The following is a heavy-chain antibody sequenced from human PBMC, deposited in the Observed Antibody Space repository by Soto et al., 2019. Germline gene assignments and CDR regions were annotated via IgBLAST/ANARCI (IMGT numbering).Heavy chain of an antibody. CDR2: IYHSGST. V-gene: IGHV4-30-2*01. CDR1: GGSISSGGYS. CDR3: ARGRADGSGSYYDIYYFDY. D-gene: IGHD3-10*01. Sequence: SETLSLTCAVSGGSISSGGYSWSWIRQPPGKGMEWIGYIYHSGSTYYNPSLKSRVTISVGRSKNQFSLKLSSVTAADTAVYYCARGRADGSGSYYDIYYFDYWGQGTLVTVSS. J-gene: IGHJ4*02.